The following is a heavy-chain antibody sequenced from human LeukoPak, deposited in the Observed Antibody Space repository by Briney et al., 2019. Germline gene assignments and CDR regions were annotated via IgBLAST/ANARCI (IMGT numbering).Heavy chain of an antibody. V-gene: IGHV3-21*01. J-gene: IGHJ4*02. D-gene: IGHD6-13*01. CDR2: ISSSSSYI. Sequence: GGSLRLSCAASGFTFSSYSMNWVCQAPGKGLEWVSSISSSSSYIYYADSVKGRFTISRDNAKNSLYLQMNSLRAEDTAVYYCARDGAIAAMDYWGQGTLVTVSS. CDR3: ARDGAIAAMDY. CDR1: GFTFSSYS.